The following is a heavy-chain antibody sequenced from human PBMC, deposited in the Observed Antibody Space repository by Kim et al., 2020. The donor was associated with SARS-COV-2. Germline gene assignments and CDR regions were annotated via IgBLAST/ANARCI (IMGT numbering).Heavy chain of an antibody. CDR3: ARVLAYYGMDV. V-gene: IGHV3-33*01. Sequence: NKYYADAGKGRFTIARDNSKNPLYLQMNSLRAEDTAVYYCARVLAYYGMDVWGQGTTVTVSS. J-gene: IGHJ6*02. CDR2: NK.